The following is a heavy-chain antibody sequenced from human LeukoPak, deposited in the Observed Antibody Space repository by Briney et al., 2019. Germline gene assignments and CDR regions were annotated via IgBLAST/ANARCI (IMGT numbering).Heavy chain of an antibody. CDR3: ARGGAAMAGYYYYGMDV. Sequence: PGGSLRLSCATSGFTFSNYEMNWVRQAPGKGLEWISYIVNDGSIIRYADSVKGRFTISRDNAKNSLYLQVNSLRAEDTAVYYCARGGAAMAGYYYYGMDVWGQGTTVTVSS. CDR2: IVNDGSII. J-gene: IGHJ6*02. D-gene: IGHD5-18*01. V-gene: IGHV3-48*03. CDR1: GFTFSNYE.